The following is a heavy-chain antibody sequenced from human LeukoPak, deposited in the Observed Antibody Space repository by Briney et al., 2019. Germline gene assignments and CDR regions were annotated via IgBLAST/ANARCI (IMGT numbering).Heavy chain of an antibody. Sequence: KHGESLKISCKGSGYSFTSYWIGWVRQMPGKGLEWMGIIYPGDSDTRYNPSFQGQVTISADKSISTAYLQWSSLKASDTAMYYCARRIAVAGTPFDYWGQGTLVTVSS. V-gene: IGHV5-51*01. D-gene: IGHD6-19*01. CDR2: IYPGDSDT. CDR3: ARRIAVAGTPFDY. CDR1: GYSFTSYW. J-gene: IGHJ4*02.